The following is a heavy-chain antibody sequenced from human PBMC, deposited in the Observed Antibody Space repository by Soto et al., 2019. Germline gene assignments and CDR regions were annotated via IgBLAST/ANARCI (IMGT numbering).Heavy chain of an antibody. CDR3: ARDTDCSGGSCYFSGSAYYYYGMDV. J-gene: IGHJ6*02. Sequence: QVQLVQSGAEVKKPGASVKVSCKASGYTFTSYGISWVRQAPGQGLEWMGWISAYNGNTNYAQKLQGRVTMTTDTSTRKAYMELRSLRSDDKAVYYYARDTDCSGGSCYFSGSAYYYYGMDVWGQGTTVTVSS. D-gene: IGHD2-15*01. V-gene: IGHV1-18*04. CDR2: ISAYNGNT. CDR1: GYTFTSYG.